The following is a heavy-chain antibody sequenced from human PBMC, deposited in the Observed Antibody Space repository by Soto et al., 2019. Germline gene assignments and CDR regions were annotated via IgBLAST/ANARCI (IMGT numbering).Heavy chain of an antibody. CDR1: GGSFSGYY. D-gene: IGHD6-19*01. Sequence: QVQLQQWGAGLLKPSETLSLTCAVYGGSFSGYYWSWIRQPPGQGLEWIGEINHSGSTNYNPSLKSRVTISVDTSKNQFSLKLSTVTAADTAVYYCARGRLYSSGWYYDYWGQGTLVTVSS. CDR2: INHSGST. V-gene: IGHV4-34*01. CDR3: ARGRLYSSGWYYDY. J-gene: IGHJ4*02.